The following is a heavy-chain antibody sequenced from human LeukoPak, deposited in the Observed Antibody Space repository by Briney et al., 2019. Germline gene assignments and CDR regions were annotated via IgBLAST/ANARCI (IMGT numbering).Heavy chain of an antibody. CDR1: GYTFTSYG. V-gene: IGHV1-18*01. J-gene: IGHJ4*02. CDR3: ATGGHVRVYDSSAYYGHY. D-gene: IGHD3-22*01. Sequence: ASVKVSCKASGYTFTSYGICWVRQAPGQGLEWMGWISAYNGNTNYAQKLQGRVTMTRDTSISTAYMELSRLRSDDTAVYYCATGGHVRVYDSSAYYGHYWGQGTLVTVSS. CDR2: ISAYNGNT.